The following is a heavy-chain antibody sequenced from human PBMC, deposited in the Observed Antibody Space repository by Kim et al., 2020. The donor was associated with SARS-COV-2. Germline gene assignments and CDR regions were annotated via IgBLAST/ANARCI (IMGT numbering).Heavy chain of an antibody. CDR2: IYNSGSA. CDR3: ARDWGGGSGSYYRALDI. D-gene: IGHD3-10*01. Sequence: SETLSLTCTVSGGSIGSGNYYWSWIRQHPGKGLEWIGYIYNSGSAYYNPSLKSRVTISVDTSKNQFSLKLNSVTAADTAVYYCARDWGGGSGSYYRALDIWGQGTLVTVSS. V-gene: IGHV4-31*03. J-gene: IGHJ3*02. CDR1: GGSIGSGNYY.